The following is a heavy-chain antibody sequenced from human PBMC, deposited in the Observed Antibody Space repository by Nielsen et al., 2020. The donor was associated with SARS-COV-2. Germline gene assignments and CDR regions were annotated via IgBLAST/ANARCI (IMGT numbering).Heavy chain of an antibody. CDR1: GGSISSSSYY. Sequence: SETLSLTCTVSGGSISSSSYYWGWIRQPPGKGLEWIGSIYYSGSTYYNPSLKSRVTISVDTSKNQFSLKLSSVTAADTAVYYCARHRITIFGVVPGNWFDPWGQGTLVTVSS. V-gene: IGHV4-39*01. D-gene: IGHD3-3*01. J-gene: IGHJ5*02. CDR2: IYYSGST. CDR3: ARHRITIFGVVPGNWFDP.